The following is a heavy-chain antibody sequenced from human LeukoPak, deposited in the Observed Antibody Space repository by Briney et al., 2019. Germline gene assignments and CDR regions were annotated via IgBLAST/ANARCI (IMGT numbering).Heavy chain of an antibody. D-gene: IGHD2-2*01. J-gene: IGHJ4*02. Sequence: PGGSLRLSCAASGFTRGDYAMHWVRQVPGKGLEWVSGRSWNSGSIGYTDSVKGRFTISRDNAKNSLYLQMNSLRAEDTAVYYCARDSRWGYCSSTSCYAYWGQGTLVTVSS. CDR2: RSWNSGSI. CDR3: ARDSRWGYCSSTSCYAY. CDR1: GFTRGDYA. V-gene: IGHV3-9*01.